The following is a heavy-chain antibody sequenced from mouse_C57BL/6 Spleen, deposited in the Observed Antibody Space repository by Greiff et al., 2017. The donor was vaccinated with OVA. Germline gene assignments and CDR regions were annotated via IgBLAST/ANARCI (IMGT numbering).Heavy chain of an antibody. J-gene: IGHJ3*01. CDR3: ARGDGSSLWFAY. V-gene: IGHV1-82*01. D-gene: IGHD1-1*01. CDR1: GSAFSSSW. Sequence: QVQLQQSGPELVKPGASVKISCKASGSAFSSSWMNWVKQRPGKGLEWIGRIYPGDGDTNYNGKFKGKATLTADKSSSTAYMQLSSLTSEDAAVYFCARGDGSSLWFAYWGQGTLVTVSA. CDR2: IYPGDGDT.